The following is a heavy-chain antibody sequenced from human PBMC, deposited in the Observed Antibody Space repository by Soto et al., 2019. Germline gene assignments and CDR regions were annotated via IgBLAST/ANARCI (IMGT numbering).Heavy chain of an antibody. CDR2: IYHSGST. J-gene: IGHJ4*02. CDR3: ARGTTVTAYYFDY. CDR1: GGSISSGGYS. D-gene: IGHD4-17*01. Sequence: PSETLSLTCAVSGGSISSGGYSWSWIRQPPGKGLEWIGYIYHSGSTYYNPSLKSRVTISVDRSKNQFSLKLSSVTAADTAVYYCARGTTVTAYYFDYWGQGTLVTVS. V-gene: IGHV4-30-2*01.